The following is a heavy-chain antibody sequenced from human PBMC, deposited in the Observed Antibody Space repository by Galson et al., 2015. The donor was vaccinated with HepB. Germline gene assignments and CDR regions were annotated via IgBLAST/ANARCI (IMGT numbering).Heavy chain of an antibody. CDR1: GDSISSGSYY. V-gene: IGHV4-61*01. CDR2: VSYSGFI. D-gene: IGHD5-12*01. CDR3: ARGRAYSSYDFAF. J-gene: IGHJ4*02. Sequence: LSLTCIVSGDSISSGSYYWNWIRQSPGKGLGWIGHVSYSGFIKYNPSLESRVTISADMSKNQFFLTLTSVTAADTAVYYCARGRAYSSYDFAFWGRGILVTVSS.